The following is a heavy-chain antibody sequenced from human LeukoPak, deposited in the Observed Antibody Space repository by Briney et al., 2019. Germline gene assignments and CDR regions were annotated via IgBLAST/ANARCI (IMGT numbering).Heavy chain of an antibody. V-gene: IGHV3-23*01. CDR2: ISGSGGIT. J-gene: IGHJ4*02. Sequence: GGSLRLSCAASGFTFSSYSISWVRQAPGKGLEWVSVISGSGGITYYADSVKGRFTISRDNSKNTLYLQMNSLRAEDTAVYYCYTSTMVRGVPLDYWGQGTLVTVSS. CDR1: GFTFSSYS. D-gene: IGHD3-10*01. CDR3: YTSTMVRGVPLDY.